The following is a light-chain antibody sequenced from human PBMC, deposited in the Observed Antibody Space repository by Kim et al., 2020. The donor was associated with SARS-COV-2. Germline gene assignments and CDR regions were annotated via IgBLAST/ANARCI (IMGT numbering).Light chain of an antibody. CDR3: QAWDSSTVV. J-gene: IGLJ2*01. CDR1: KLGDKY. Sequence: VSPGQTASITCSGDKLGDKYACWYQQKPGQSPVLGIYQDSKRPSGIPERFSGSNSGNTATLTISGTQAMDEADYYCQAWDSSTVVFGGGTQLTVL. V-gene: IGLV3-1*01. CDR2: QDS.